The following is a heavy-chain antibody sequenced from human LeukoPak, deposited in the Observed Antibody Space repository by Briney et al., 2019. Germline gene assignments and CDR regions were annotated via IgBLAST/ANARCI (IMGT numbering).Heavy chain of an antibody. CDR2: IWYDGSNK. D-gene: IGHD3-3*01. CDR3: ARNVAIFGVVPKYGMDV. J-gene: IGHJ6*02. CDR1: GFTFSSYG. V-gene: IGHV3-33*01. Sequence: PGGSLRLSCAASGFTFSSYGMHWVRQAPGKGLEWVAVIWYDGSNKYYADSVKGRFTISRDNSKNTLYLQMNSLRAEDTAVYYCARNVAIFGVVPKYGMDVWGQGTTVTVSS.